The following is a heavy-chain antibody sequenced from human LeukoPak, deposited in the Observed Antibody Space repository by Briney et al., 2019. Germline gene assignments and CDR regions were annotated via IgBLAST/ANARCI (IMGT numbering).Heavy chain of an antibody. D-gene: IGHD1-26*01. Sequence: GGSLRLSCAASGFTFSSYWMSWVRQAPGKGLEWVANIKQDGSEKYYVDSVKGRFTISRDNAKNSLYLQMNSLRAEDTAVYYCARDSEWELLPDAFDIWGQGRMVTVSS. CDR1: GFTFSSYW. J-gene: IGHJ3*02. CDR2: IKQDGSEK. V-gene: IGHV3-7*03. CDR3: ARDSEWELLPDAFDI.